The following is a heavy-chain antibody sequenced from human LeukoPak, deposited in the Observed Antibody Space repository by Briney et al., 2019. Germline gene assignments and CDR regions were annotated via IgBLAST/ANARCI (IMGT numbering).Heavy chain of an antibody. J-gene: IGHJ3*02. D-gene: IGHD5-24*01. Sequence: SETLSLTCTVSGGSISSGDYYWSWIRQPPGKGLEWIGYIYYSGSTYYNPSLKSRVTISVDTSKNQFSLKLSSVTAADTAVYYCARDRYNDNGPAFDIWGQGTMVTVSS. CDR1: GGSISSGDYY. V-gene: IGHV4-30-4*01. CDR3: ARDRYNDNGPAFDI. CDR2: IYYSGST.